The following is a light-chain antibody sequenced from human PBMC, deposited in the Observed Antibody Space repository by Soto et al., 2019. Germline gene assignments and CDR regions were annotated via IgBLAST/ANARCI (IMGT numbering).Light chain of an antibody. CDR3: CSYAGSFVV. Sequence: QSALTQPRSVSGSPGQSVTISCTGTSSDVGGYNYVSWYQQHPGKAPELMIFDVSKRPSGVPDRFSGSKSGNTASLTISGLQAEDEADYYCCSYAGSFVVFGGGTTLTVL. CDR2: DVS. CDR1: SSDVGGYNY. J-gene: IGLJ2*01. V-gene: IGLV2-11*01.